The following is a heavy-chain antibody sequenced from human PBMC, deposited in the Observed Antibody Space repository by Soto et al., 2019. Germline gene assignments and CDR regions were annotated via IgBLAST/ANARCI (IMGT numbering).Heavy chain of an antibody. J-gene: IGHJ4*02. Sequence: EVQLLESGGGLVQPGGSLRLSCAASGFTFSSYAMSWVRQAPGKGLEWVSAISGSGGSTYYADSVKGRFTISRDNSKNTLYLQINSLRAEDTAVNYCAKDMGKYSSSSWRFAFDVAQDFDYWGQGTLVTVSS. D-gene: IGHD6-6*01. V-gene: IGHV3-23*01. CDR1: GFTFSSYA. CDR3: AKDMGKYSSSSWRFAFDVAQDFDY. CDR2: ISGSGGST.